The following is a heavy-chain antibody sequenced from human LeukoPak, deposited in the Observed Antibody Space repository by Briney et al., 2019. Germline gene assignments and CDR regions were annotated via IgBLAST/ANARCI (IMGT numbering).Heavy chain of an antibody. CDR3: ARDEYIHGDLTNFDS. V-gene: IGHV3-23*01. D-gene: IGHD4-17*01. J-gene: IGHJ4*02. Sequence: GGSLRLSCAASGFTFSSYAMNWVRQAPGKGLEWVSTISGSGGSTYYADSVKGRFTISRDNAKKSLYLQMNSLRAEDTAVYYCARDEYIHGDLTNFDSWGQGTLVIVSS. CDR2: ISGSGGST. CDR1: GFTFSSYA.